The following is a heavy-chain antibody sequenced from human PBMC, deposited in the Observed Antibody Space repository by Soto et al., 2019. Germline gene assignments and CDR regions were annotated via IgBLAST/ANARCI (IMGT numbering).Heavy chain of an antibody. Sequence: ASGKVSCKASGYTFTSYYMHWVRQAPGQGLEWMGIINPSGGSTSYAQKFQGRVTMTRDTSTSTVYMELSSLRSEDTAVYYCARDLGYSGYDEVYYYYYGMDVWGQGTTVTVSS. V-gene: IGHV1-46*01. D-gene: IGHD5-12*01. CDR2: INPSGGST. J-gene: IGHJ6*02. CDR1: GYTFTSYY. CDR3: ARDLGYSGYDEVYYYYYGMDV.